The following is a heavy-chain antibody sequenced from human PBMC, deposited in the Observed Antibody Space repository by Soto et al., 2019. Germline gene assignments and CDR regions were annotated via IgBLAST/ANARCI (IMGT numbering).Heavy chain of an antibody. CDR2: ILSNDEK. V-gene: IGHV2-26*01. J-gene: IGHJ4*02. D-gene: IGHD3-10*01. CDR1: GFSLSDFRMG. CDR3: ARSRNRAVVRGGLDY. Sequence: QVTLKESGPVLVKPTETLTLTCTVSGFSLSDFRMGVSWIRQPPGKALEWLAHILSNDEKSYSTSLKSRLTISKDTSRSQVVLTLTNMGPVDTATYYGARSRNRAVVRGGLDYWGQGILVTVSS.